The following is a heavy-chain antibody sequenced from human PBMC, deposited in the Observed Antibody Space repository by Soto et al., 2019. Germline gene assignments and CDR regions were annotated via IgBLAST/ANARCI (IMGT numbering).Heavy chain of an antibody. CDR3: TTGSAVAGGPYYYYGMDV. J-gene: IGHJ6*02. Sequence: EVQLVESGGGLVKPGGSLRLSCAASGFTFSNAWMNWVRQAPGKGLEWVGRIKSKTDGGTTDYAAPVKGRFTISRDDSKNTLYLQMNSLKTEDTAVYYCTTGSAVAGGPYYYYGMDVWGQGTTVTVSS. D-gene: IGHD6-19*01. CDR1: GFTFSNAW. V-gene: IGHV3-15*07. CDR2: IKSKTDGGTT.